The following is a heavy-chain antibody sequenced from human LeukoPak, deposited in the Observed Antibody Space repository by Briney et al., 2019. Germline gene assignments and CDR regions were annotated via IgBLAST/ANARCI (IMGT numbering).Heavy chain of an antibody. J-gene: IGHJ5*02. CDR2: IYYSGSA. Sequence: PSETLSLTCTVSGGSVSSGSYYWSWIRQPPGKGLEWIGYIYYSGSAKYNPSLKSRVTISVDTSKNQFSLKLTSVTAADTAVYYCARGFGDWGSSWFGPWGQGTLVTVSS. D-gene: IGHD3-10*01. V-gene: IGHV4-61*01. CDR3: ARGFGDWGSSWFGP. CDR1: GGSVSSGSYY.